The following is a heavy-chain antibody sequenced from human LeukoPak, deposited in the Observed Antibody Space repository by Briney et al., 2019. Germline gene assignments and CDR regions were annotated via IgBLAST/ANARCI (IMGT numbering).Heavy chain of an antibody. V-gene: IGHV3-23*01. J-gene: IGHJ4*02. CDR2: ISGSGGST. CDR1: GFTFSSYA. Sequence: GGSLRLSCAASGFTFSSYAMSWVRQAPGKGLEWVSAISGSGGSTYYADSVKGRFTISRDNSKNTLYLQMNSLRAEDPAVYYCAKKAVGKTGDPGHFAGWGQGTLVTVSS. D-gene: IGHD4-17*01. CDR3: AKKAVGKTGDPGHFAG.